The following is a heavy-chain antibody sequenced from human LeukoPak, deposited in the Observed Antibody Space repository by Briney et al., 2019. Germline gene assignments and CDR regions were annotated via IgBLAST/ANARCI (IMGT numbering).Heavy chain of an antibody. J-gene: IGHJ4*02. Sequence: AVSVKVSCKASGYTFTSYGISWVRQAPGQGLEWMGWISAYNGNTNYAQKLQGRVTMTTDTSTSTAYMELRSLRSDDTAVYYCARGYCSSTSCYGSFDYWGQGTLVTVSS. D-gene: IGHD2-2*01. CDR2: ISAYNGNT. CDR3: ARGYCSSTSCYGSFDY. V-gene: IGHV1-18*01. CDR1: GYTFTSYG.